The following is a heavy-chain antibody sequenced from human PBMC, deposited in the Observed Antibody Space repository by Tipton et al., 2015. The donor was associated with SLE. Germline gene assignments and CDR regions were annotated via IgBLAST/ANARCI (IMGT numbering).Heavy chain of an antibody. CDR2: LYYSGST. D-gene: IGHD3-9*01. J-gene: IGHJ4*02. Sequence: TLSLTCTVSGGSISSSSYYWGWLRQLPGKGLEWIGYLYYSGSTEYNPSLKSRVTISIDSSKSQLSLNLRSVTAADTAVYYCARDPGMSRYLDGRYFDYWGRGTQVTVSS. CDR3: ARDPGMSRYLDGRYFDY. V-gene: IGHV4-31*03. CDR1: GGSISSSSYY.